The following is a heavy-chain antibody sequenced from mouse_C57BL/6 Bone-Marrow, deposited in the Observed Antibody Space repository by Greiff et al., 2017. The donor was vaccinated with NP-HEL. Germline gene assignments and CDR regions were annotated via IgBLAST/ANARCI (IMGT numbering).Heavy chain of an antibody. V-gene: IGHV1-59*01. CDR2: IDPSDSYT. CDR1: GYTFTSYW. Sequence: VQLQQPGAELVRPGTSVKLSCKASGYTFTSYWMHWVKQRPGQGLEWIGVIDPSDSYTNYNQKFKGKATLTVDTSSSTAYMQLSSLTSEDSAVYYCARSYSNFYYYAMDYWGQGTSVTVSS. D-gene: IGHD2-5*01. CDR3: ARSYSNFYYYAMDY. J-gene: IGHJ4*01.